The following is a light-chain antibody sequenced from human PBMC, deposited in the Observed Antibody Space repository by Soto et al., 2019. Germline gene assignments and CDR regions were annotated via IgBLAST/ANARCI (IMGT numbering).Light chain of an antibody. CDR1: QSVRSNF. J-gene: IGKJ1*01. V-gene: IGKV3-20*01. CDR2: GAS. Sequence: EIVLTQSPCALSFSPWERSTLSFMASQSVRSNFLAWYQQKPGQAPRLLIYGASNRATGIPDRFSGSGSGTDFTLTITRLEPEDFAMYYCQRYDSFRTFGQGTKVDIK. CDR3: QRYDSFRT.